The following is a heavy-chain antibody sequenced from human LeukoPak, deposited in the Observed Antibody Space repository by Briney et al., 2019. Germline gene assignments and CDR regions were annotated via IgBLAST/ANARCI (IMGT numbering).Heavy chain of an antibody. D-gene: IGHD2-21*02. V-gene: IGHV3-33*01. J-gene: IGHJ4*02. CDR3: ARDRGTNIVTAGLRPGYIDC. CDR2: IWYDGSNE. Sequence: PGGSLRLSCAAAGFNFKTYGMHWLRQAPGKGLAWVAHIWYDGSNEYYADSVKGRFTIFRDNSRDTLLLQMNSLRVEDSAVYFCARDRGTNIVTAGLRPGYIDCWGQGTLVTVSS. CDR1: GFNFKTYG.